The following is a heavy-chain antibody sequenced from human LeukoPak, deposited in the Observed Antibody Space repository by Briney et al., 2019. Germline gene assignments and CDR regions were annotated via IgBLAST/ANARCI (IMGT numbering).Heavy chain of an antibody. D-gene: IGHD1-7*01. V-gene: IGHV4-34*01. CDR1: GGSISSYY. J-gene: IGHJ3*02. CDR3: ARTELGRAFDI. CDR2: INHSGST. Sequence: PSETLSLTCTVSGGSISSYYWSWIRQPPGKGLEWIGEINHSGSTNYNPSLKSRVTISVDTSKNQFSLKLSSVTAADTAVYYCARTELGRAFDIWGQGTMVTVSS.